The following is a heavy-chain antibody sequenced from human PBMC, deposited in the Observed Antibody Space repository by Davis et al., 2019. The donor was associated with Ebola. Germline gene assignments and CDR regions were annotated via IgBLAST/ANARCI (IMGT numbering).Heavy chain of an antibody. CDR1: GYTFTSYG. CDR2: ISAYNGNT. V-gene: IGHV1-18*01. Sequence: AASVKVSCKASGYTFTSYGISWVRQAPGQGLEWMGWISAYNGNTNYAQKLQGRVTMTTDTSTSTAYMELRSLRSDDTAVYYCARAYYDILTGYRSFRGFVNYGMDVWGKGTTVTVSS. J-gene: IGHJ6*04. D-gene: IGHD3-9*01. CDR3: ARAYYDILTGYRSFRGFVNYGMDV.